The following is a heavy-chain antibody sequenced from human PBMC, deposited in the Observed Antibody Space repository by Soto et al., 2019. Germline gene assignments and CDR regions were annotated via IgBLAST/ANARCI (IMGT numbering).Heavy chain of an antibody. CDR1: GFTFSSYG. Sequence: QVQLVESGGGVVQPGRSLRLSCAASGFTFSSYGMHWVRQAPGKGLEWVAVIWYDGSNKYYADSVKGRFPISRDNSKNTLYLQMNSLRAEDTAVYYCAREGMPDSSWFSSYYYGMDVWGQGTTVTVAS. J-gene: IGHJ6*02. CDR3: AREGMPDSSWFSSYYYGMDV. D-gene: IGHD6-13*01. V-gene: IGHV3-33*01. CDR2: IWYDGSNK.